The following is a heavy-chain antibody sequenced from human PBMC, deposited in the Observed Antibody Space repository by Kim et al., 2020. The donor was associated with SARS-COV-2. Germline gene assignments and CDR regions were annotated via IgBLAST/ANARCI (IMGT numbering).Heavy chain of an antibody. CDR1: GGSISSGDYY. D-gene: IGHD5-18*01. J-gene: IGHJ4*02. Sequence: SETLSLTCTVSGGSISSGDYYWSWIRQPPGKGLEWIGYIYYSGSTYYNPSLKSRVTISVDTSKNQFSLKLSSVTAADTAVYYCARESGQLWQDFDYWGQGTLVTVSS. CDR3: ARESGQLWQDFDY. V-gene: IGHV4-30-4*01. CDR2: IYYSGST.